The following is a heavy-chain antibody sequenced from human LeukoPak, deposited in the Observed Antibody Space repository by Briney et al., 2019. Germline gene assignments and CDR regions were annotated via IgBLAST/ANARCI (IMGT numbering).Heavy chain of an antibody. V-gene: IGHV3-48*03. D-gene: IGHD6-6*01. Sequence: VGSLRLSCAASGLTFSSYAMKWVRQGPGKGLEWVAYISKSGVTIYHAESVKGRFTISRDNAKNSLYLQMDSLRAEDTAVYYCASATEAPGYWGQGTLVTVSS. J-gene: IGHJ4*02. CDR3: ASATEAPGY. CDR1: GLTFSSYA. CDR2: ISKSGVTI.